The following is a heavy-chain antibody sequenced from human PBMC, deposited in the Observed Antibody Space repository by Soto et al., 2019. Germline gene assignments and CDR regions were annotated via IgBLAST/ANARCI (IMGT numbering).Heavy chain of an antibody. CDR3: ARDQPRPGRSWYGDYYYGMDV. CDR2: IYYSGST. J-gene: IGHJ6*02. V-gene: IGHV4-59*01. CDR1: GGSISSYY. Sequence: QVQLQESGPGLVKPSETLSLTCTVSGGSISSYYWSWIRQPPGKGLEWIGYIYYSGSTNYNPSLKSRVTISVDTSKNQFSLKLSSVTAADTAVYYCARDQPRPGRSWYGDYYYGMDVWGQGTTVTVSS. D-gene: IGHD6-13*01.